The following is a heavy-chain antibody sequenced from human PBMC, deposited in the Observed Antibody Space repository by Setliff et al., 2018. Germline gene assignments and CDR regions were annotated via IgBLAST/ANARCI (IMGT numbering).Heavy chain of an antibody. CDR2: LIPFFGTT. D-gene: IGHD6-19*01. V-gene: IGHV1-69*13. J-gene: IGHJ3*02. CDR3: ARDSRQWLEGGASGDMDI. CDR1: GGTFNSFA. Sequence: SVKVSCKTSGGTFNSFAVSWVRQAPGQRPEWMGRLIPFFGTTIYAQRFQGRVTIIADESTTTVFMELNSLRSEDTAIYYCARDSRQWLEGGASGDMDIWGQGTMVTV.